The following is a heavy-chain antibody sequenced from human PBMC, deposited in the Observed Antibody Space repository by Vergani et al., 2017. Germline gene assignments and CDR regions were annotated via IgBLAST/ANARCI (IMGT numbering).Heavy chain of an antibody. CDR1: GYTFTSYG. CDR2: ISAYNGNT. D-gene: IGHD6-6*01. Sequence: QVQLVQSGAEVKKSGASVKVSCKASGYTFTSYGISWVRQAPGQGLEWMGWISAYNGNTNFAQSLQGRVTMTTDISTSTAYMELRSLRSDDTAVYYCARGDSSSSRYYHGMDVWGQGTTVTVS. J-gene: IGHJ6*02. CDR3: ARGDSSSSRYYHGMDV. V-gene: IGHV1-18*04.